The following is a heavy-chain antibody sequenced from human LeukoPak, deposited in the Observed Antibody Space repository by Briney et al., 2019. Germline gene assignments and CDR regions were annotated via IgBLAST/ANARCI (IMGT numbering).Heavy chain of an antibody. J-gene: IGHJ4*02. V-gene: IGHV3-23*01. CDR1: GFTFSSYA. D-gene: IGHD3-22*01. CDR3: AKIDYYDSSGPFDY. CDR2: ISGSGGST. Sequence: GGSLRLSCAASGFTFSSYAMSWVRQAPGKGLEWVSAISGSGGSTYYTDSVKGRFTISRDNSKNTLYLQMNSLRAEDTAVYYCAKIDYYDSSGPFDYWGQGTLVTVSS.